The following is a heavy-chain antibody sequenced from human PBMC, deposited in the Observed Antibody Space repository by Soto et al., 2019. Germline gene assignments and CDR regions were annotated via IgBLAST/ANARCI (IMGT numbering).Heavy chain of an antibody. D-gene: IGHD3-10*01. J-gene: IGHJ4*02. CDR3: ARDQDPTAPSLITYYYGSGE. CDR1: GYTFTSYG. V-gene: IGHV1-18*01. Sequence: ASVKVSCKASGYTFTSYGISWLRQAPGQGLEWMGWISAYNGNTNYAQKLQGRVTMTTDTSTSTAYMELRSLRSDDTAVYYCARDQDPTAPSLITYYYGSGEWGQGTLVTVSS. CDR2: ISAYNGNT.